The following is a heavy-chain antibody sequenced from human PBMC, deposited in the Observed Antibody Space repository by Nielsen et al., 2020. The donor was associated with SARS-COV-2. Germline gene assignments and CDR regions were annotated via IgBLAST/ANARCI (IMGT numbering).Heavy chain of an antibody. J-gene: IGHJ4*02. D-gene: IGHD3-10*01. CDR3: ARAEGSGIDY. CDR1: GFTFSSYA. CDR2: IYSGGSST. Sequence: GGSLRLSCAASGFTFSSYAMSWVRQAPGKGLEWVSVIYSGGSSTYYADSVKGRFTISRDNSKNTLYLQMNSLRAEDTAVYYCARAEGSGIDYWGQGILVTVSS. V-gene: IGHV3-23*03.